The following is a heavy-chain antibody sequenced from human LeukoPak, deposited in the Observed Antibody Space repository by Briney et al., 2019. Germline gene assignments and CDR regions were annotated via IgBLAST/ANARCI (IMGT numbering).Heavy chain of an antibody. CDR1: GYTFTSYD. J-gene: IGHJ4*02. CDR2: VNPNSGNT. V-gene: IGHV1-8*01. Sequence: ASVTVSCKTSGYTFTSYDLNWVRQAPGQGLERMGWVNPNSGNTGYAQKFQGRVTMTMDPSISTAYMELSSLRSEDTAVYYCARRSGDYDSSAYYHWGQGTLVTVSS. CDR3: ARRSGDYDSSAYYH. D-gene: IGHD3-22*01.